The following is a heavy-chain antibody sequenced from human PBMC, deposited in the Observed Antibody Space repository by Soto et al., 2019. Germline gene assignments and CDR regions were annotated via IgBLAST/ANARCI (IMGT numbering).Heavy chain of an antibody. Sequence: PGGSLRLSCAASGFTFSSYAMSWVRQAPGKGLEWVSAISGSGGSTYYADSVKGRFTISRDNSKNTLYLQMNSLRAEDTAVYYCAKMGVLMVYAIIVGFDYWGQGTLVTVSS. J-gene: IGHJ4*02. CDR1: GFTFSSYA. CDR3: AKMGVLMVYAIIVGFDY. D-gene: IGHD2-8*01. CDR2: ISGSGGST. V-gene: IGHV3-23*01.